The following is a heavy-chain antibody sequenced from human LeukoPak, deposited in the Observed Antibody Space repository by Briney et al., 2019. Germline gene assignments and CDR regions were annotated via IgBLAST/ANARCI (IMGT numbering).Heavy chain of an antibody. CDR2: ISSSSSYI. V-gene: IGHV3-21*01. CDR1: GFTFSNAW. J-gene: IGHJ4*02. CDR3: ARESITIFGVVFD. Sequence: GGSLRLSCAASGFTFSNAWVSWVRQAPGKGLEWVSSISSSSSYIYYADSVKGRFTISRDNAKNSLYLQMNSLRAEDTAVYYCARESITIFGVVFDWGQGTLVTVSS. D-gene: IGHD3-3*01.